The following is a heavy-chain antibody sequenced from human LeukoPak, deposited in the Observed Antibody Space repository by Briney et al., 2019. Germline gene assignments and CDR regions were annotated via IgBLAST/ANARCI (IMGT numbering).Heavy chain of an antibody. CDR3: ARIKRGNYPDAGWVNFDY. V-gene: IGHV1-69*05. CDR1: GGTFSNYA. D-gene: IGHD1-26*01. J-gene: IGHJ4*02. CDR2: IIPIFGTA. Sequence: GASVKVSCKXSGGTFSNYAISWVRQAPGQGLEWMGRIIPIFGTANYSQKVQGRVTITTDESTSTAYMEMSSLRSEDTAVYYCARIKRGNYPDAGWVNFDYWGQGTLVTVSS.